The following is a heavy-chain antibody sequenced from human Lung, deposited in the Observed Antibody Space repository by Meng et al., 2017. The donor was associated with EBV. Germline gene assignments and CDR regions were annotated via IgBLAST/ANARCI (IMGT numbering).Heavy chain of an antibody. CDR1: GGSISSSSYY. CDR2: IYYSGST. D-gene: IGHD6-6*01. Sequence: QLQLQGSGPGLVRPSGTLALHCTVSGGSISSSSYYWGWIRQPPGKGLEWIGYIYYSGSTYYNPSLKSLVTISVDTSKNQFSLKLSSVTAADTAVYYCARVVAGRYNWFDPWGQGTLVTASS. V-gene: IGHV4-31*01. J-gene: IGHJ5*02. CDR3: ARVVAGRYNWFDP.